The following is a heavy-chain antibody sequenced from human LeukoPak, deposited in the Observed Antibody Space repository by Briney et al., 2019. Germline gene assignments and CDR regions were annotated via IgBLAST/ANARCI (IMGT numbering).Heavy chain of an antibody. Sequence: GGSLRLSCAASGFTVSSNYMSWVRQAPGEGLEWVSVIYSGGSTYYADSVKGRFTISRDNSKNTLYLQMNSLRAEDTAVYYYARDVYDFWSGSHYGMDVWGQGTTVTVSS. J-gene: IGHJ6*02. CDR2: IYSGGST. CDR3: ARDVYDFWSGSHYGMDV. CDR1: GFTVSSNY. D-gene: IGHD3-3*01. V-gene: IGHV3-53*01.